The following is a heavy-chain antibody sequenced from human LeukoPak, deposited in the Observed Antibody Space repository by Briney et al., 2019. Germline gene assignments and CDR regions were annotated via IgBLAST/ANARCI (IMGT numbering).Heavy chain of an antibody. V-gene: IGHV4-31*03. D-gene: IGHD4-17*01. Sequence: SETLSLSCTVSGGSISSGGYYWSWIRQHPGKGLEWIGYIYYSGSTYYNPSLKSRVTISVDTSKNQFSLKLSSVTAADTAVYYCARVDYGDYRFDYWGQGTLVTVSS. J-gene: IGHJ4*02. CDR2: IYYSGST. CDR3: ARVDYGDYRFDY. CDR1: GGSISSGGYY.